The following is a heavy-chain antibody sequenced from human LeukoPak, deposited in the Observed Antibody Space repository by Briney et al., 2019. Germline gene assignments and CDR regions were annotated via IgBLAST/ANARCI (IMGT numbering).Heavy chain of an antibody. V-gene: IGHV3-23*01. Sequence: GGSLRLSCAASGFTLSSYAMSWVRQAPGKGLEWVSLISGNAGSTHYADSVKGRFTISRDITKNTLYLQMNSLRAEDTAVYYCAKLSYSSGWYGYYFDYWGQGTLVTVSS. J-gene: IGHJ4*02. CDR1: GFTLSSYA. CDR3: AKLSYSSGWYGYYFDY. D-gene: IGHD6-19*01. CDR2: ISGNAGST.